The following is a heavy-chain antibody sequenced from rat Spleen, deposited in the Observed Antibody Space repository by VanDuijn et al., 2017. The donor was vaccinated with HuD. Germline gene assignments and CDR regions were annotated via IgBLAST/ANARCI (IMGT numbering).Heavy chain of an antibody. D-gene: IGHD1-7*01. V-gene: IGHV5-22*01. CDR2: ISYEGSST. CDR1: GFTFSDYY. J-gene: IGHJ2*01. CDR3: ARMDGSFDY. Sequence: EVQLVESGGGLVQPGRSLKLSCAASGFTFSDYYMAWVRQAPKKGLEWVASISYEGSSTYYGDSVKGRFTISRDNAKSTLYLQMNSLRSEDTATYYCARMDGSFDYWGQGVMVTVSS.